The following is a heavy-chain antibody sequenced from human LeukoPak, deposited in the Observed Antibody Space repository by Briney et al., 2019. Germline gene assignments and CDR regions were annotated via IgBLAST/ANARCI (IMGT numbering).Heavy chain of an antibody. D-gene: IGHD6-13*01. CDR1: GFTFTSYG. CDR2: IWYDGRKE. Sequence: HPGTSLRLSCAASGFTFTSYGMHWVRQAPGKGLEWGALIWYDGRKEYYADSVKGRFTISRDDSRNTLYLQMNGLRAEDTAVYYCARLGSSWSSDYWGQGTLVTVSS. CDR3: ARLGSSWSSDY. V-gene: IGHV3-33*01. J-gene: IGHJ4*02.